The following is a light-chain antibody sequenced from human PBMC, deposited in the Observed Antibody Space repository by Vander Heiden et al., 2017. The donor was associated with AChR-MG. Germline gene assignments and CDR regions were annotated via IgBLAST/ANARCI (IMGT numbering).Light chain of an antibody. CDR1: SSDGDDDNY. Sequence: QSALTQPASVSGSPGQSIPISCTGTSSDGDDDNYVSWYQQHPGKAPKLIMYDVHKRPSGVPYRFSGSKSGNTASLTISGLQAEDEADYYCTSYTTSSNLYVFGTGTKVTVL. CDR3: TSYTTSSNLYV. V-gene: IGLV2-14*01. CDR2: DVH. J-gene: IGLJ1*01.